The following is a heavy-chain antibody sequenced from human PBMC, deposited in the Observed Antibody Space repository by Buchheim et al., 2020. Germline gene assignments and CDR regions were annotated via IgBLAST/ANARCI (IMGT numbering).Heavy chain of an antibody. J-gene: IGHJ3*01. CDR3: VKGFCSGGNCSNDAFDL. V-gene: IGHV3-7*03. D-gene: IGHD2-15*01. CDR1: GFIFSSYW. Sequence: EMQLVESGGGLVQPGGSLRVSCEVSGFIFSSYWMSWFRQVPGKGLEWVSGISWDAVTFDQADSVRGRFTIFRDNAKNSVYLQMNSLRVEDAALYYCVKGFCSGGNCSNDAFDLWGQGT. CDR2: ISWDAVT.